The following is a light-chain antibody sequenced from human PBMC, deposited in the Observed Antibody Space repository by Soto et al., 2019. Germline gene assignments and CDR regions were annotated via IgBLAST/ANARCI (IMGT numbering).Light chain of an antibody. V-gene: IGLV1-40*01. Sequence: QSVLTQPPSVSGAPGQRVTISCTGSSSNIGAGYDVHWYQQLPGTAPKLLIYGNSNRPSGVPDRFSGSKSGTSASLAITGLQAEDEEDYYCKYYDSSLSGYYVLGTVTKVTVL. J-gene: IGLJ1*01. CDR2: GNS. CDR1: SSNIGAGYD. CDR3: KYYDSSLSGYYV.